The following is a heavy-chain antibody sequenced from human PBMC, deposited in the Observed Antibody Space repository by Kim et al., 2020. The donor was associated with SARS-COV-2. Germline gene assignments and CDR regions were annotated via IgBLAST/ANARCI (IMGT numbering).Heavy chain of an antibody. Sequence: ASVKVSCKASGYTFTDYYLHWVRQAPGQGLEWMGRIHPNDGGIIYAQKFQGRVTLTRDTSIGTAYMELRSDDTAVYYCARQHYCGVGSCSAGMDVWGQGTTVTVSS. V-gene: IGHV1-2*06. CDR1: GYTFTDYY. CDR3: ARQHYCGVGSCSAGMDV. J-gene: IGHJ6*02. CDR2: IHPNDGGI. D-gene: IGHD2-15*01.